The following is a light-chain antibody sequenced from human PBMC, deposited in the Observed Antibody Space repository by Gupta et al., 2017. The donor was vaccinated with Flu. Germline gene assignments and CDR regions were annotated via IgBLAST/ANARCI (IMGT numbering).Light chain of an antibody. CDR3: QQYYDDPT. V-gene: IGKV4-1*01. J-gene: IGKJ4*01. CDR1: QSVLYSSNNKNY. Sequence: DIVLTQSPDSLAVSLGERATINCKSSQSVLYSSNNKNYLAWYQQKPGQPPKLLIYWASTRESGVPDRVSGSGSGTDFTLTISSLQAEDVAVYYCQQYYDDPTFGGGTKVEIK. CDR2: WAS.